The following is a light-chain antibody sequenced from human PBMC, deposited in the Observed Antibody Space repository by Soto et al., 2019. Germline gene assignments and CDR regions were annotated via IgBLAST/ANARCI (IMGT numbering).Light chain of an antibody. Sequence: QSALTQPASVSGSPGQSITISCTGTSSDVGGYNYVSWYQQHPGKVPKLMIYDVSNRPSGVSNRFSGSKSGNTASLTISGLQAEDESDYYCSSYTSSSTLVFGTGTQLTVL. CDR3: SSYTSSSTLV. J-gene: IGLJ1*01. CDR1: SSDVGGYNY. CDR2: DVS. V-gene: IGLV2-14*03.